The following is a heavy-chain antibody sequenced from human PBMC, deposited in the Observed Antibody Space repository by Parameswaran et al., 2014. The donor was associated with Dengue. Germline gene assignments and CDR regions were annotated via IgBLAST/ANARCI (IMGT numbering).Heavy chain of an antibody. V-gene: IGHV1-46*01. CDR3: SRIDYYYYYGMDV. CDR2: INPSGGST. J-gene: IGHJ6*02. Sequence: WVRQAPGQGLEWMGIINPSGGSTNYAQGLQGRVTMTRDTSTSTVYMELSSLRSEDTAVYYCSRIDYYYYYGMDVWGQGTTVTVSS.